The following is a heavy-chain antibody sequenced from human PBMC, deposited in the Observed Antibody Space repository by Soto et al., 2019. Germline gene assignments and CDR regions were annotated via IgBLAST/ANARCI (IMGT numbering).Heavy chain of an antibody. CDR2: IYWDGDR. CDR3: AHSILSAVGTYDY. D-gene: IGHD6-13*01. V-gene: IGHV2-5*02. Sequence: QITLEAYGPTLVKPTQTLMLTCTFSGFSLSTEGVSVGWIRQPPGKALEWLAIIYWDGDRRYSPSVKNRLIISKVASKDQLVFTMTNMDPDDTATYYCAHSILSAVGTYDYWGQGILVTVSA. CDR1: GFSLSTEGVS. J-gene: IGHJ4*02.